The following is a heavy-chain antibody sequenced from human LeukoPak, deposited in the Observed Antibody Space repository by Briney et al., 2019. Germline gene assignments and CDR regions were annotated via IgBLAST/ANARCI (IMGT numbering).Heavy chain of an antibody. J-gene: IGHJ4*02. CDR3: ARLEYSSSAY. CDR2: ISSSSSYI. V-gene: IGHV3-21*01. Sequence: GGSLRLSRAASRFTFSSYSMDRVRQAPGKGLGWVSSISSSSSYIYYADSVKGRFTISRDNAKNSLYLQMNSLRAEDTAVYYCARLEYSSSAYWGQGTLVTVSS. D-gene: IGHD6-6*01. CDR1: RFTFSSYS.